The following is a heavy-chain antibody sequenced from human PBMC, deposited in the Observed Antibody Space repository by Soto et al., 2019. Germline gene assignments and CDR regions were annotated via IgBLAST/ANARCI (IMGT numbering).Heavy chain of an antibody. CDR2: VNPSGGHT. CDR1: GYTFTSYG. CDR3: ARGGHVVVVTAALDY. Sequence: ASVKVSCKASGYTFTSYGISWVRQAPGQGLEWMGTVNPSGGHTTYAQHFLGRVTMTRDTSTSTLYMELTSLTSDDTAIYYCARGGHVVVVTAALDYWG. J-gene: IGHJ4*01. V-gene: IGHV1-46*01. D-gene: IGHD2-21*02.